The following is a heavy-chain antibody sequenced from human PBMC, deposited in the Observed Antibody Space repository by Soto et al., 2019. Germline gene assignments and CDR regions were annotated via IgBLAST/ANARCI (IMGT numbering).Heavy chain of an antibody. Sequence: SETLSLTCTVSGGSISSGGYYWSWIRQHPGKGLEWIGYIYYSGSTYYNPSLKSRVTISVDTSKNQFSLKLSSVTAADTAVYYCARSCIAAAGTPYYYYGMDVWGQGTTVTAP. D-gene: IGHD6-13*01. V-gene: IGHV4-31*03. CDR2: IYYSGST. CDR3: ARSCIAAAGTPYYYYGMDV. CDR1: GGSISSGGYY. J-gene: IGHJ6*02.